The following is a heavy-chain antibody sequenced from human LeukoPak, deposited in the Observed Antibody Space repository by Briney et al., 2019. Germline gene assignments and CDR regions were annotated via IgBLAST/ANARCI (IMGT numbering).Heavy chain of an antibody. D-gene: IGHD3-22*01. Sequence: SETLSLTCSVSGGSISGRSYYWGWIRQPPGKGLEWIGSFYYTGITYFNPSLKGRVTVSVDTSRKHFSLKLTSVTAADTAVYYCARDLGDSSNPDALDIWGQGTMVTVSS. CDR3: ARDLGDSSNPDALDI. V-gene: IGHV4-39*07. J-gene: IGHJ3*02. CDR2: FYYTGIT. CDR1: GGSISGRSYY.